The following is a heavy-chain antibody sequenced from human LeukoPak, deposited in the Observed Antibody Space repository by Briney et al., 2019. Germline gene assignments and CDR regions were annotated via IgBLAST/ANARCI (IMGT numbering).Heavy chain of an antibody. D-gene: IGHD6-13*01. J-gene: IGHJ6*02. CDR3: ARAAAAGTYYYYGVDV. CDR2: IYSGGST. V-gene: IGHV3-53*04. Sequence: PGGSLRLSCAASGFTVSSNYMSWVRQAPGKGLEWVSVIYSGGSTYYADSVKGRFTISRHNSKNTLYLQMNSLRAEDTAVYYCARAAAAGTYYYYGVDVWGQGTTVTVSS. CDR1: GFTVSSNY.